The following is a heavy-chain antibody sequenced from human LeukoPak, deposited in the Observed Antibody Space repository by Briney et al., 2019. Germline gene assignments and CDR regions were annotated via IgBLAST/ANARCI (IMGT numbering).Heavy chain of an antibody. CDR1: GGYISSYY. V-gene: IGHV4-4*07. CDR2: IFNSGST. D-gene: IGHD6-13*01. Sequence: SETLSLTCTVSGGYISSYYWSWIRQPAGKGLEWIGRIFNSGSTNYNPSLKSRVTMSVDTSKNQFSLKLSSVTAADTAEYYCARVAAAHGFDPWGQGTLVTVSS. J-gene: IGHJ5*02. CDR3: ARVAAAHGFDP.